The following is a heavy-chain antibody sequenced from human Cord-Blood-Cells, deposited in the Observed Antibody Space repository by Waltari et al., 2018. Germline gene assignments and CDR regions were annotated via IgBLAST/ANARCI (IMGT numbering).Heavy chain of an antibody. J-gene: IGHJ4*02. CDR1: GGTFSSYA. CDR2: IIPILGIA. CDR3: ARDLTPYWGFDY. V-gene: IGHV1-69*09. Sequence: QVQLVQSGAEVKKPGSSVKVSCKASGGTFSSYAISWVRQAPGQGIEWMGRIIPILGIANYAQKFQGRVTITADKSTSTAYMELSSLRSEDTAVYYCARDLTPYWGFDYWGQGTLVTVSS. D-gene: IGHD7-27*01.